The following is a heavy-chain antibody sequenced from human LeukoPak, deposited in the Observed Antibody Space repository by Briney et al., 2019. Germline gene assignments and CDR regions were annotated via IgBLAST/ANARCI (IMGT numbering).Heavy chain of an antibody. CDR3: ARDLGVGAIGFVDY. CDR1: GGTSSSYS. D-gene: IGHD1-26*01. J-gene: IGHJ4*02. Sequence: GASVKVSCKASGGTSSSYSISWVRQAPGQGLEWMAWISPYNGNTNYAQKLQGRVTMTTDTSTSTAYMELRSLRSDDTAVYYCARDLGVGAIGFVDYWGQGTLVTVSS. V-gene: IGHV1-18*01. CDR2: ISPYNGNT.